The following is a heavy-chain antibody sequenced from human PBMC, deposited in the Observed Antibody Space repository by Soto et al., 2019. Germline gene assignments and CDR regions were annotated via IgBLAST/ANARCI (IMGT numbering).Heavy chain of an antibody. D-gene: IGHD2-15*01. CDR1: GGSISSGGYY. V-gene: IGHV4-31*03. CDR2: IYYRGRT. CDR3: ARDAWLGYCSGGSCLAGFDY. J-gene: IGHJ4*02. Sequence: QVQLQESGPGLVKPSQTLSLTCTVSGGSISSGGYYWSWIRQHPGQGLEWIGYIYYRGRTYYNPSLKSRVTISVDTSKNQFSLKLSSVTAADTAVYYCARDAWLGYCSGGSCLAGFDYWGQGTLVTVSS.